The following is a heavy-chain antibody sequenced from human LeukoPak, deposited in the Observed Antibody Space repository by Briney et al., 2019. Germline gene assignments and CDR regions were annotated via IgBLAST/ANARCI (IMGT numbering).Heavy chain of an antibody. CDR1: GGTFSSYA. CDR3: ARAGEYFDWLLSPNWFDP. J-gene: IGHJ5*02. Sequence: EASVKVSCKASGGTFSSYAISWVRQAPGRGLEWMGGIIPIFGTANYAQKFQGRVTITADKSTSTAYMELSSLRSGDTAVYYCARAGEYFDWLLSPNWFDPWGQGTLVTVSS. CDR2: IIPIFGTA. V-gene: IGHV1-69*06. D-gene: IGHD3-9*01.